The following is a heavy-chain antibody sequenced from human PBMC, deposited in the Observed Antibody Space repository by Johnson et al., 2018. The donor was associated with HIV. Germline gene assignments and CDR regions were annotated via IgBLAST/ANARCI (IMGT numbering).Heavy chain of an antibody. V-gene: IGHV3-7*03. CDR2: INEDGTGK. CDR3: ARDPDWSALYL. CDR1: GFTVSSNY. Sequence: VQLVESGGGLVQPGGSLRLSCAASGFTVSSNYMSWVRQAPGKGLEWVATINEDGTGKNHVDSVKGRFSISRDNTKNSLYRQMDSLRVDDTAVYYCARDPDWSALYLWGQGTMVTVSS. D-gene: IGHD3-9*01. J-gene: IGHJ3*01.